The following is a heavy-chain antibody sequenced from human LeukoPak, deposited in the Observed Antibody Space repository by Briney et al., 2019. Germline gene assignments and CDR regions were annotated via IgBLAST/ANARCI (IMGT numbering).Heavy chain of an antibody. D-gene: IGHD2-21*01. J-gene: IGHJ6*02. CDR3: TTDYLIDKYGMDV. Sequence: KPGGSLRLSCAASGFTFSNAWMSWVRQAPGKGLEWVGRIKSKTDGGTTDYAAPVKGRFTISRDDSKNTLYLQMNSLRTEDTAVYYCTTDYLIDKYGMDVWGQGTTVTVSS. CDR1: GFTFSNAW. CDR2: IKSKTDGGTT. V-gene: IGHV3-15*01.